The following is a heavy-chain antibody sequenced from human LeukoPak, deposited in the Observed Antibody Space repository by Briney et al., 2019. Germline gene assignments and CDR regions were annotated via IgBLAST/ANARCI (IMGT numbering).Heavy chain of an antibody. Sequence: SETLSLTCTVSGGSISSYYWSWIRQPPGKGLEWIGEINHSGSTNYNPSLKSRVTISVDTSKNQFSLKLSSVTAADTAVYYCARVRDSYYYMDVWGEGTTVTVSS. CDR2: INHSGST. J-gene: IGHJ6*03. CDR1: GGSISSYY. D-gene: IGHD3-10*01. CDR3: ARVRDSYYYMDV. V-gene: IGHV4-59*12.